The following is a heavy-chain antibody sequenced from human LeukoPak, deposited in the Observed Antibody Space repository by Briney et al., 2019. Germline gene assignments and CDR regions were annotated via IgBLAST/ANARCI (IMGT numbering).Heavy chain of an antibody. CDR2: ISSRDSII. D-gene: IGHD2-15*01. V-gene: IGHV3-48*03. Sequence: GGSLRLSCAASGFTFNYEMNWVRQAPGKGLEWVSYISSRDSIIYYADYVKGRFTIYRDNAKNTLYLQMNSLRAEDTAVYYCATGGACSGGSCYGYFDYWGQGTLVTVSS. CDR3: ATGGACSGGSCYGYFDY. J-gene: IGHJ4*02. CDR1: GFTFNYE.